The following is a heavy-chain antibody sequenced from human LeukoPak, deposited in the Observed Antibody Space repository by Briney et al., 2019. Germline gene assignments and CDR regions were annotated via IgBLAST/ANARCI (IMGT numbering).Heavy chain of an antibody. CDR3: AKPITMIVGCPSR. V-gene: IGHV3-21*04. CDR2: ISSSSSYI. CDR1: GFTFSSYS. D-gene: IGHD3-22*01. J-gene: IGHJ4*02. Sequence: GGSLRLSCAASGFTFSSYSMNWVRQAPGKGLEWVSSISSSSSYIYYADSVKGRFTISRDNSKNTLYLQMNSLRAEDTAVYYCAKPITMIVGCPSRWGQGTLVTVSS.